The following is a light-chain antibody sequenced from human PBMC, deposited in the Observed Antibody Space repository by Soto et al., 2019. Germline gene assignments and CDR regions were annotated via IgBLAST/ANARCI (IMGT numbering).Light chain of an antibody. CDR2: GVS. V-gene: IGLV2-14*01. Sequence: QSALTQPASVSGSPGQSITISCTGTSSDVGDYYYVSWYQHHPGKPPKLVIYGVSNRPSGVSSRFSASKSGNTASLTISGLQADDEAEYYCSSYTSSSTLVFGGVTK. CDR1: SSDVGDYYY. J-gene: IGLJ3*02. CDR3: SSYTSSSTLV.